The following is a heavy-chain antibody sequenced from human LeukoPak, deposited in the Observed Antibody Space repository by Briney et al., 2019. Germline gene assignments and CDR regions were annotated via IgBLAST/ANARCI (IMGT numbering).Heavy chain of an antibody. J-gene: IGHJ5*02. CDR1: GFTLGDYA. D-gene: IGHD2-8*01. CDR3: SRWRVTSMLYA. V-gene: IGHV3-49*04. CDR2: IREKASGGTT. Sequence: TGGSLRLSCTTSGFTLGDYAMAWVRQTPARGLECVGSIREKASGGTTEYPASVKGRFTVSRDDSRSIAYLQMDSLKIEDTAVYYCSRWRVTSMLYAWGQGTLVTVSS.